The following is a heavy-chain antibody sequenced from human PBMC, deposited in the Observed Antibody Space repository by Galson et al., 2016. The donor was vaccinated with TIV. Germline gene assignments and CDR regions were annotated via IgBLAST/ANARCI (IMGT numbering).Heavy chain of an antibody. J-gene: IGHJ3*01. Sequence: SLRLSCAASGFTFSGYAMSWVRQAPGKGLEWVSVVTGRSRSTHYADSVRGRFTISRDNSRNTLSLQMNSLRVEDTAVYFCARTTPPPVSSNGWNDAFAFWGQGTIVTVSS. CDR3: ARTTPPPVSSNGWNDAFAF. V-gene: IGHV3-23*01. CDR2: VTGRSRST. CDR1: GFTFSGYA. D-gene: IGHD6-19*01.